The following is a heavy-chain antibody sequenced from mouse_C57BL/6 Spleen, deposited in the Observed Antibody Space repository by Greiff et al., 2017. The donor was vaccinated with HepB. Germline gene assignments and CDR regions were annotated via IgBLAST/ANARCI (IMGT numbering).Heavy chain of an antibody. Sequence: QVQLQQSGPGLVQPSQSLSITCTVSGFSLTSYGVHWVRQSPGKGLEWLGVIWRGGSTDYNAAFMSRLSITKDNSKSQVFFKMNSLQADDTAIYYCAKTYGSSYDAMDYWGQGTSVTVSS. CDR2: IWRGGST. D-gene: IGHD1-1*01. J-gene: IGHJ4*01. CDR3: AKTYGSSYDAMDY. CDR1: GFSLTSYG. V-gene: IGHV2-5*01.